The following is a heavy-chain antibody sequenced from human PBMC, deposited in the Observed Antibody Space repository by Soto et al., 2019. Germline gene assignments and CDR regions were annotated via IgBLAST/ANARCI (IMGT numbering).Heavy chain of an antibody. D-gene: IGHD4-17*01. CDR2: ISYAGSSR. J-gene: IGHJ4*02. CDR3: AKASTVTTPLDY. Sequence: GGSLRLSCAASGFTFSSYGMHWVRQTPGKGLEWVAFISYAGSSRYYADSLKGRVTISRDNSKNTLHLQMNSLRAEDTAVFYCAKASTVTTPLDYWGQGTLVTVSS. CDR1: GFTFSSYG. V-gene: IGHV3-30*18.